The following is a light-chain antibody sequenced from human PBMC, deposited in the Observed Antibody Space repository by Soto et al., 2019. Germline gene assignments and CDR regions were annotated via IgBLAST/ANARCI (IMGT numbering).Light chain of an antibody. J-gene: IGKJ1*01. CDR2: GSS. CDR1: QTLSSRH. CDR3: QQYGYSRT. Sequence: VLTQSPGTLSLSPGERATLSCRASQTLSSRHLAWYQQKPGQAPRLLIYGSSSRATDIPDRFSGSGSGADFTLTISTLEPEDFVIYYCQQYGYSRTFGQGTKVEIK. V-gene: IGKV3-20*01.